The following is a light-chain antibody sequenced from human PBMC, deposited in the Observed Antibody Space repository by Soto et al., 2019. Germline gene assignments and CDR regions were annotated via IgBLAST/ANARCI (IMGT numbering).Light chain of an antibody. Sequence: EIVLTQSPGTLSLSPGERATLSCRASQSVSSSYLAWYQQKPGQAPRLLIYGASSRATGIPDRFSGSGSGTDFTLTISRLEPEEFAVYYCQQYDISPLTFGGGTKVEIK. J-gene: IGKJ4*01. V-gene: IGKV3-20*01. CDR2: GAS. CDR1: QSVSSSY. CDR3: QQYDISPLT.